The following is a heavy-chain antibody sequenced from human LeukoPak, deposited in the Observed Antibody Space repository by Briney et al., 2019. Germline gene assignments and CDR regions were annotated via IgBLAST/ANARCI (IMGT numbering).Heavy chain of an antibody. V-gene: IGHV4-59*01. J-gene: IGHJ5*02. CDR1: GDSISSYY. D-gene: IGHD4-17*01. CDR2: IYYSGST. CDR3: ARGMTTGPDP. Sequence: SETLSLTCTVSGDSISSYYWSWIRQPPGKGLEWIGYIYYSGSTNYNPSLKSRVTISVDTSKNQFSLKLSSVTAADTAVYYCARGMTTGPDPWGQGTLVTVSS.